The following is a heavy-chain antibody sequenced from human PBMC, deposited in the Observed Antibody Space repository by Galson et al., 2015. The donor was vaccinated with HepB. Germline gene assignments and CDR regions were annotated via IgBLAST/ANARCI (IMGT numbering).Heavy chain of an antibody. J-gene: IGHJ4*02. CDR2: INPSGGST. CDR3: AREEPYDSSGYYSNLLFDY. Sequence: SVKVSCKASGYTFTSYYMHWVRQAPGQGLEWMGIINPSGGSTSYAQKFQGRVTMTRDTSTSTVYMELSSLRSEDTAVCYCAREEPYDSSGYYSNLLFDYWGQGTLVTVSS. CDR1: GYTFTSYY. D-gene: IGHD3-22*01. V-gene: IGHV1-46*01.